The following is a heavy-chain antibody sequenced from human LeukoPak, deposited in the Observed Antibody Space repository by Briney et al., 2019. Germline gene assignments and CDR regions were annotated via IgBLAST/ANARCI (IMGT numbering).Heavy chain of an antibody. Sequence: GGSLRLSCAASGFTFSSYAMSWVRQAPRKGLEWVSAISGSGGSTYYADSVKGRFTISRDNSKNTLYLQMNSLRAEDTAVYYCAKIPQLKSSTNLPEDYWGQGTLVTVSS. V-gene: IGHV3-23*01. CDR2: ISGSGGST. CDR1: GFTFSSYA. CDR3: AKIPQLKSSTNLPEDY. J-gene: IGHJ4*02. D-gene: IGHD2-2*01.